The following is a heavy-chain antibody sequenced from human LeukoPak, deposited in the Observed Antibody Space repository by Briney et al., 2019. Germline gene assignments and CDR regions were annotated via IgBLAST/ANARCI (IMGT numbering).Heavy chain of an antibody. V-gene: IGHV4-39*01. Sequence: SETLSLTCTVSGGTISSSSYYWGWIRQPPGKGLEWIGSIYYSGSTYYNSSLKSRVTISVDTSKNQFSLKLSSVTAADTAVYYCARRVYSSSRFDYWGQGTLVTVSS. CDR3: ARRVYSSSRFDY. CDR2: IYYSGST. J-gene: IGHJ4*02. D-gene: IGHD6-6*01. CDR1: GGTISSSSYY.